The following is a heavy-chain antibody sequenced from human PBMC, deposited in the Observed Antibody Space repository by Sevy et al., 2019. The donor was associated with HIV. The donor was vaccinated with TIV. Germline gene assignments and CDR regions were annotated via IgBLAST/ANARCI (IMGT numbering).Heavy chain of an antibody. D-gene: IGHD5-12*01. J-gene: IGHJ5*02. V-gene: IGHV1-46*01. CDR1: GYTFTSYY. Sequence: ASVKVSCKASGYTFTSYYMHWVRQAPGQGLEWMGIINPSGGSTSYAQKFQGRVTMTRDTSTSTVYMELSSLRSEDTAVYYGAREWGMATIGDWFDPWGQGTLVTVSS. CDR3: AREWGMATIGDWFDP. CDR2: INPSGGST.